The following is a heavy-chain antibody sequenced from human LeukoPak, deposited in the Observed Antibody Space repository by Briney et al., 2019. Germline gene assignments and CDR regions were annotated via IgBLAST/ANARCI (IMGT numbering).Heavy chain of an antibody. CDR1: GASISSSHW. V-gene: IGHV4-4*02. J-gene: IGHJ4*02. D-gene: IGHD3-3*01. CDR2: IYHSGST. CDR3: AGRSLIWSGYY. Sequence: SGTLSLTCAVSGASISSSHWWSWVRQPPGKGLEWIGEIYHSGSTNYNPSLKSRVTISVDKSKNRFSLKLNSVTAADTAVYYCAGRSLIWSGYYWGQGTLVTVSS.